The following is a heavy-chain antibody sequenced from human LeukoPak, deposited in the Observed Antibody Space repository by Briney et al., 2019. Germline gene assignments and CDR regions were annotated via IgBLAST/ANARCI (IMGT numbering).Heavy chain of an antibody. V-gene: IGHV3-30*04. CDR2: ISYDGSNK. CDR1: GFTFSTYA. Sequence: GGSLRLSCAASGFTFSTYAMHWVRQAPGKGLEWVALISYDGSNKNYADSVKGRFTISRDNSKSTLFLQMNSLRAEDTAVYYCARVAVGGSYGRSFDYWGQGTLVTVSS. J-gene: IGHJ4*02. D-gene: IGHD3-16*01. CDR3: ARVAVGGSYGRSFDY.